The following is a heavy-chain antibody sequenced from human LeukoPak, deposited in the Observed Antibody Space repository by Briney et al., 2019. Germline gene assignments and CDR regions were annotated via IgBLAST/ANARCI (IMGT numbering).Heavy chain of an antibody. J-gene: IGHJ4*02. Sequence: GRSLRLSCAASGFTFSSYGMHWVRQAPGKGLEWVAVISYDGSNKYYADSVKGRFTISRDNSKNTLYLQMNSLRAEDTAVYYCAKSHHVTAIDYWGQGTLVTVSS. CDR3: AKSHHVTAIDY. CDR1: GFTFSSYG. V-gene: IGHV3-30*18. CDR2: ISYDGSNK. D-gene: IGHD2-21*02.